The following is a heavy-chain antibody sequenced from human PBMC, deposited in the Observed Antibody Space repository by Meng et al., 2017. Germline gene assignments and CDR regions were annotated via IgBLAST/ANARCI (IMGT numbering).Heavy chain of an antibody. CDR2: IYSGGST. D-gene: IGHD5-18*01. V-gene: IGHV3-53*04. Sequence: GESLKISCAASGFTFSSYAMSWVRQAPGKGLEWVSVIYSGGSTYYADSVKGRFTISRHNSKNTLYLQMNSLRAEDTAVYYCARDRPGYSYGLDYWGQGTLVTVSS. J-gene: IGHJ4*02. CDR1: GFTFSSYA. CDR3: ARDRPGYSYGLDY.